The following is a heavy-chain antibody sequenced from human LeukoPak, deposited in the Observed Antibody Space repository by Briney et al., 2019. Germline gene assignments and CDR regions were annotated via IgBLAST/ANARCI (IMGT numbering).Heavy chain of an antibody. CDR3: ARLGLYQTYYYVLTGFDP. Sequence: PSETLSLTCAVYGGSFSGYYWSWIRQPPGKGLEWIGEINHSGSTNYNPSLKSRVTISVDTSKNQFSLKLSSVTSADTAVYYCARLGLYQTYYYVLTGFDPWGQGTMVTVSS. V-gene: IGHV4-34*01. D-gene: IGHD3-10*02. CDR1: GGSFSGYY. CDR2: INHSGST. J-gene: IGHJ5*02.